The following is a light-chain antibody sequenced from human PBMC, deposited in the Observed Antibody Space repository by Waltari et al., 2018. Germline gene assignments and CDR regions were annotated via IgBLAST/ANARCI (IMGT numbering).Light chain of an antibody. Sequence: QSALTQPASVSGSPGQSITISCTGTSRYVGGYNYVSWYQQHPGTAPKLMIYDVSNRPSGVSNRFSGSKSGNTASLTISGLQAEDEADYYCSSYTSTDVVFGGGTKLTVL. CDR2: DVS. CDR3: SSYTSTDVV. CDR1: SRYVGGYNY. V-gene: IGLV2-14*01. J-gene: IGLJ2*01.